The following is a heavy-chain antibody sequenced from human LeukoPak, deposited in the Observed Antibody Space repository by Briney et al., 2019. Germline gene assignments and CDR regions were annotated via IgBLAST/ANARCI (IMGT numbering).Heavy chain of an antibody. V-gene: IGHV3-74*01. CDR3: IREVQVRASASLGL. CDR1: GFSISGYW. D-gene: IGHD3-16*01. Sequence: GGSLRLSCAASGFSISGYWMHWVRQAAGEGLVWVSRMNSGGTTINYADSVKGRFTISRDNVDNTLHLQMNSLRVEDTAVYDCIREVQVRASASLGLWGQGTLVTVSS. CDR2: MNSGGTTI. J-gene: IGHJ4*01.